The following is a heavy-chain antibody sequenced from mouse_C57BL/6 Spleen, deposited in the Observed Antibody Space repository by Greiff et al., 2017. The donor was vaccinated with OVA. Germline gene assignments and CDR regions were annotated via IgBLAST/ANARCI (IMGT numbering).Heavy chain of an antibody. Sequence: VQLQQSGAELVRPGTSVKMSCKASGYTFTNYWIGWAKQRPGHGLEWIGDIYPGGGYTNYNEKFKGKATLTADKSSSTAYMQFSSLTSEDSAIYYCARGPFYEYDGEGYAVDYWGQGTSVTVSS. CDR2: IYPGGGYT. CDR3: ARGPFYEYDGEGYAVDY. V-gene: IGHV1-63*01. CDR1: GYTFTNYW. D-gene: IGHD2-4*01. J-gene: IGHJ4*01.